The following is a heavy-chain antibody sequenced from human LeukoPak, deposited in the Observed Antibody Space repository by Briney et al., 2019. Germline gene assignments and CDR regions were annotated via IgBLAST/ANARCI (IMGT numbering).Heavy chain of an antibody. D-gene: IGHD6-13*01. V-gene: IGHV3-53*01. CDR2: IYSGGST. CDR1: GFTVSSTY. J-gene: IGHJ4*02. Sequence: PGGSLRLSCAASGFTVSSTYMSWVRQAPGKGLEWVSIIYSGGSTYYADSVKGRFTISRDNSKNTLYLQMNSLRAEDTAVYYCARASIPAADYYFDYWGQGTLVTVSS. CDR3: ARASIPAADYYFDY.